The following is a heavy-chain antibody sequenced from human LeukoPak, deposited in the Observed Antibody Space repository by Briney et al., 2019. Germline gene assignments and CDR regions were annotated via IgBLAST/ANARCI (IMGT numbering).Heavy chain of an antibody. CDR2: INPSGGST. Sequence: ASVKVSCKASGYTFTSYSMHWVRQAPGQGLEWMGIINPSGGSTSYAQKFQGRVTMSRDTSTSTVYMELSSLRSEDTAVYYCATPFDSRSYLDAFDVWGQGTMVTVSS. D-gene: IGHD1-26*01. J-gene: IGHJ3*01. V-gene: IGHV1-46*01. CDR1: GYTFTSYS. CDR3: ATPFDSRSYLDAFDV.